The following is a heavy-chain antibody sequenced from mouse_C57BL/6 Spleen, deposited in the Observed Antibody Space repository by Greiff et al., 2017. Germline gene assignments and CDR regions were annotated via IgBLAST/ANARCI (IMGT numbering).Heavy chain of an antibody. CDR2: FYPGSGSI. J-gene: IGHJ2*01. CDR3: ARHGRENGPTLDYFDY. V-gene: IGHV1-62-2*01. CDR1: GYTFTGYT. Sequence: QVQLKQSGAELVKPGASVKLSCKASGYTFTGYTIHWVKQRSGQGLEWIGGFYPGSGSIKYNEKFKDKATLTADKSSSTVYMELSRLTSEDSAVYFCARHGRENGPTLDYFDYWGKGTTLTVSS.